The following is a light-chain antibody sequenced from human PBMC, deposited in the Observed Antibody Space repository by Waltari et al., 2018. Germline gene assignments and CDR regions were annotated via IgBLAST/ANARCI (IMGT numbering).Light chain of an antibody. V-gene: IGLV2-8*01. J-gene: IGLJ2*01. CDR1: SSDVGGYNY. CDR3: SSYAGSNNVV. Sequence: QSALTQPPSASGSPGQSVTISCTGTSSDVGGYNYVSWYQQHPGKAPKLMIYEVSKRPSGVPDLFSGSKSGHTASLSVSGLQAEDEADYYCSSYAGSNNVVFGGGTKLTVL. CDR2: EVS.